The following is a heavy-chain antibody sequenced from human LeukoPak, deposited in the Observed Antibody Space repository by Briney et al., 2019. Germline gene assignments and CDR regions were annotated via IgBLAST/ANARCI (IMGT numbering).Heavy chain of an antibody. J-gene: IGHJ5*02. D-gene: IGHD3-22*01. V-gene: IGHV3-66*02. CDR3: ARARCDSCGYGS. CDR1: GFAVTSSY. CDR2: LYSGGHT. Sequence: GGSLRLSCAASGFAVTSSYMSWVRQAPGKGLEWVAVLYSGGHTYYAGSVRGRFTITRDTSKNTLYLQMDSLRSEDTAEYYCARARCDSCGYGSWGQGTLVTVSS.